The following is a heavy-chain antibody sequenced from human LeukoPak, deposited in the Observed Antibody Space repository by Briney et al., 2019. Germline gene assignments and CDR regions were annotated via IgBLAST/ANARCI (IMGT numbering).Heavy chain of an antibody. D-gene: IGHD2-2*01. CDR3: ARDPRWLTPDCTSTSCYENYFDP. V-gene: IGHV4-38-2*02. CDR2: IYHSGSA. CDR1: GYSISSGYQ. Sequence: SETLSLTCAVPGYSISSGYQWAWIRQSPGKGLEWIGSIYHSGSAHYNPSLKSRVTISVETSKNQFSLKMYSVTAADTAVYYCARDPRWLTPDCTSTSCYENYFDPWGQGTLVTVSS. J-gene: IGHJ5*02.